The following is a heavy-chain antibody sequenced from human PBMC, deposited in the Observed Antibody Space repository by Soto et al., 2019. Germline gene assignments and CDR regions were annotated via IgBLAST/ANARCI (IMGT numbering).Heavy chain of an antibody. CDR1: GGTFSSYA. Sequence: SVKVSCKASGGTFSSYAISWVRQAPGQGLEWMGGIIPIFGTANYAQKFQGRVTITADESTSTAYMELSSLRSEDTAVYYCASGISQRPQTTSDYYYYYGMDVWG. V-gene: IGHV1-69*13. J-gene: IGHJ6*02. CDR2: IIPIFGTA. CDR3: ASGISQRPQTTSDYYYYYGMDV. D-gene: IGHD3-3*01.